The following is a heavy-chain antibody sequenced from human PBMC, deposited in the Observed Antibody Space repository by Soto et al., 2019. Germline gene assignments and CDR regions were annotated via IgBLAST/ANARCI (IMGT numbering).Heavy chain of an antibody. V-gene: IGHV3-33*01. Sequence: QVQLVESGGGVVQPGRSLRLSCAASGFTFSSYGMHWVRQAPGKGLEWVAVIWYDGSNKYYADSVKGRFTISRDNSKNQLYLQMNSLRAEDTAVYYCARDTCSSTSCYDDYYYYYGMDVWGQGTTVTVSS. CDR1: GFTFSSYG. CDR3: ARDTCSSTSCYDDYYYYYGMDV. CDR2: IWYDGSNK. J-gene: IGHJ6*02. D-gene: IGHD2-2*01.